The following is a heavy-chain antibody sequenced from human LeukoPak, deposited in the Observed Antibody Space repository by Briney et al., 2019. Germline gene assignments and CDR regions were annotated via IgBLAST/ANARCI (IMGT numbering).Heavy chain of an antibody. CDR3: ARVDRIVVMDDAFDI. CDR2: MNPNSGNT. D-gene: IGHD3-22*01. J-gene: IGHJ3*02. Sequence: ASVKVSCKASGYTFTSYDINWVRQATGQGLEWMGWMNPNSGNTGYAQKFQGRVTITRNTSISTAYMELSSLRAEDTAVYYCARVDRIVVMDDAFDIWGQGTMVTVSS. V-gene: IGHV1-8*03. CDR1: GYTFTSYD.